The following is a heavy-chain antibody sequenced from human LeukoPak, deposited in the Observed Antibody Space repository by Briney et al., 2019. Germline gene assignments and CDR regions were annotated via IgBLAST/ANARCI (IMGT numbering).Heavy chain of an antibody. CDR2: ISGSGGST. CDR1: GFTFSSYG. Sequence: TGGSLRLSCAASGFTFSSYGMSWVRQAPGKGLEWVSAISGSGGSTYYADSVKGRFTISGDNSKNTLYLQMNSLRAEDTAVYYCAKDFRRLISQLDYWGQGTLVTVSS. D-gene: IGHD3-10*01. CDR3: AKDFRRLISQLDY. J-gene: IGHJ4*02. V-gene: IGHV3-23*01.